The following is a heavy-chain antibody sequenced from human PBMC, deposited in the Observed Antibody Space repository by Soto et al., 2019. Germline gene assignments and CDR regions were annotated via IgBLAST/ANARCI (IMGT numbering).Heavy chain of an antibody. V-gene: IGHV4-59*08. CDR3: ARHQYSSSWTMQIDY. J-gene: IGHJ4*02. Sequence: PSETLSLTCTVSGGSISSYYWSWIRQPPGKGLEWIGYIYYSGSTNYNPSLKSRVTISLDTSKNQFSLKLSSVTAAYTAVYYCARHQYSSSWTMQIDYWGQGTLVTVSS. D-gene: IGHD6-13*01. CDR1: GGSISSYY. CDR2: IYYSGST.